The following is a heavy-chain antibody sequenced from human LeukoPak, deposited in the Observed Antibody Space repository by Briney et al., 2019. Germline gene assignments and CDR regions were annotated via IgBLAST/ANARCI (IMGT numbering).Heavy chain of an antibody. D-gene: IGHD6-13*01. CDR3: ARLNTSIAAIDY. V-gene: IGHV3-48*03. CDR2: ISSSGSTI. Sequence: GGSLRLSCAASGFTFSTYEMNWVRRAPGKGMEWDSYISSSGSTIYYADSVKGRFTISRHNAKKSPYLQMNSLRAEHTAVYYGARLNTSIAAIDYGGQGTRVTV. CDR1: GFTFSTYE. J-gene: IGHJ4*02.